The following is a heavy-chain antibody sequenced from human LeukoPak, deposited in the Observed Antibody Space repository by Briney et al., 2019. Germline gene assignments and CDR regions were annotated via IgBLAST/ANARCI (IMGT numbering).Heavy chain of an antibody. D-gene: IGHD6-19*01. J-gene: IGHJ6*02. CDR1: VYTFIGYL. CDR2: MYANSGGT. V-gene: IGHV1-2*02. CDR3: ARMAVAGPYYYYYAMDV. Sequence: GAVKDSCKASVYTFIGYLMHGVRQAPGEGVEWVGWMYANSGGTNSAQTFQGRVNMTRDTSISTASMDPSRLKSDDTAVYDCARMAVAGPYYYYYAMDVWGQGTTVTVSS.